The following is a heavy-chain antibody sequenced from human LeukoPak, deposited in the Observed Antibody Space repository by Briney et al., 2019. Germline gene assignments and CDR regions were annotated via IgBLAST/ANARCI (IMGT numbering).Heavy chain of an antibody. CDR3: ARQWSGSSWLIFDY. CDR2: IYYSGST. CDR1: GVSISNYY. Sequence: SETLSLTCTVSGVSISNYYWSWIRQPPGKGLEWVGYIYYSGSTNYNPSLKSRVTISVDTSKNQFSLKLSSVAAADTAVYYCARQWSGSSWLIFDYWGQGTLVTVSS. D-gene: IGHD6-13*01. J-gene: IGHJ4*02. V-gene: IGHV4-59*08.